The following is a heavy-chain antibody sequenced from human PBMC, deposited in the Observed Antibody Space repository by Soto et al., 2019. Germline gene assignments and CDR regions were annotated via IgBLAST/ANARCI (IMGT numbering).Heavy chain of an antibody. V-gene: IGHV6-1*01. CDR3: AKARRLDYILEWFMGYFQH. D-gene: IGHD3-3*01. Sequence: SQTLSLTCAISGDSVSSNSAAWNWIRQSPSRGLEWLGRTYFRSRWYNDYAVSVKSRISVNPDTSKNQFSLQLKSVTPDDTAVYYCAKARRLDYILEWFMGYFQHWGQGTLVTVSS. CDR2: TYFRSRWYN. J-gene: IGHJ1*01. CDR1: GDSVSSNSAA.